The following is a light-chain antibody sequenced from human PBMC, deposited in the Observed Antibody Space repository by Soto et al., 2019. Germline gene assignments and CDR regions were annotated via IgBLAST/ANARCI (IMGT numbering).Light chain of an antibody. CDR2: EVS. CDR3: SSYAGSNSYVV. V-gene: IGLV2-8*01. CDR1: SSDVGGYNY. J-gene: IGLJ2*01. Sequence: QSVLTQPASVSGSPGQSITISCTGTSSDVGGYNYVSWYQQQSGKAPKLIIHEVSYRPSGVPDRFSGSKSGNTASLTVSGLQAEGEADYYCSSYAGSNSYVVFGGGTKLTVL.